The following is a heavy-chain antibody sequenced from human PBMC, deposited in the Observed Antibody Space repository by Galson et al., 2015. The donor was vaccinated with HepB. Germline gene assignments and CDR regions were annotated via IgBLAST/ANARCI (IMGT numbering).Heavy chain of an antibody. Sequence: SLRLSCAASGFTFSSYGMHWVRQAPGKGLEWVAVISYDGSNKYYADSVKGRFTISRDNSKNTLYLQMNSLRAEDTAVYYCARDPDSMGVVGETFDYWGQGTLVTVSS. D-gene: IGHD3-22*01. CDR1: GFTFSSYG. CDR2: ISYDGSNK. CDR3: ARDPDSMGVVGETFDY. V-gene: IGHV3-30*03. J-gene: IGHJ4*02.